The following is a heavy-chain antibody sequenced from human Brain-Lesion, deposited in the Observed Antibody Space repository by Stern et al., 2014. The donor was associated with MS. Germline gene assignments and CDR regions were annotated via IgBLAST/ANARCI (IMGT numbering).Heavy chain of an antibody. D-gene: IGHD3-22*01. CDR1: GDSISSGDNY. V-gene: IGHV4-30-4*01. Sequence: QVQLQESGPGLVKPSQTLSLTCNVSGDSISSGDNYWSWIRQSPGKGLEWIGYIYYIGSTFYTPSLKSRVTISVDTSQTQFSLRLSSVTAADTAVYYCARGESSRYYYYFDYWGQGTLVTVSS. CDR2: IYYIGST. J-gene: IGHJ4*02. CDR3: ARGESSRYYYYFDY.